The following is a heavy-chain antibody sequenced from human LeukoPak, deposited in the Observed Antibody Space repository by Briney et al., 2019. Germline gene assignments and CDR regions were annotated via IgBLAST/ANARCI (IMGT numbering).Heavy chain of an antibody. V-gene: IGHV1-8*03. J-gene: IGHJ4*02. CDR1: GYTFTNYD. CDR3: ARGPSWSGYSQPYYFDY. Sequence: ASVKVSCKASGYTFTNYDINWVRQAAGQGLEWMGWMNPNSGNTGYAQKFQGRVTITRNTSITTAYMELSSLRSEDTAVYSCARGPSWSGYSQPYYFDYWGQGTLVTVS. D-gene: IGHD3-3*01. CDR2: MNPNSGNT.